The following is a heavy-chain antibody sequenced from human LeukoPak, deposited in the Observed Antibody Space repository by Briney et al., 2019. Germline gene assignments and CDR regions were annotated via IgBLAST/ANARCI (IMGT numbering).Heavy chain of an antibody. V-gene: IGHV3-7*01. J-gene: IGHJ4*02. Sequence: GGSLRLSCAASGFTFNNYWMSWVRQAPGKGLEWVATIKEDGSEKYYVDSVEGRFTISRDNAETSLYLQMNSLRAEDTAVYYCARGGHRQKEFWGQGTLVTVSS. CDR1: GFTFNNYW. D-gene: IGHD3-10*01. CDR3: ARGGHRQKEF. CDR2: IKEDGSEK.